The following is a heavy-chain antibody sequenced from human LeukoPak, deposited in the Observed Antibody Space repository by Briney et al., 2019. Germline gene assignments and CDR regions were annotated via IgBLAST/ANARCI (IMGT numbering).Heavy chain of an antibody. CDR1: VCIFCSYW. J-gene: IGHJ4*02. CDR2: IKSDGSEE. Sequence: PGGSLRLSCATSVCIFCSYWMCSVRQAPGRGVEWVANIKSDGSEEYYGDSVKGRFTISRDNAKNSLYLQMNSLRVEDTAVYYCARGDLWLGHWGQGSLVTVSS. CDR3: ARGDLWLGH. D-gene: IGHD3-10*01. V-gene: IGHV3-7*01.